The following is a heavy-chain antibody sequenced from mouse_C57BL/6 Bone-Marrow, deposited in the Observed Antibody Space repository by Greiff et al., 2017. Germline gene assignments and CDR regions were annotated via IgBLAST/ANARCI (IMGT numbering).Heavy chain of an antibody. J-gene: IGHJ1*03. CDR1: GYSITSGYY. CDR3: ASPYDGYYVWYFDV. Sequence: DVKLVESGPGLVKPSQSLSLTCSVTGYSITSGYYWNWIRQFPGNKLEWMGYISYDGSNNYNPSLKNRISITRDTSKHQFFLKLNSVTTEDTATYYCASPYDGYYVWYFDVWGTGTTVTVSS. D-gene: IGHD2-3*01. CDR2: ISYDGSN. V-gene: IGHV3-6*01.